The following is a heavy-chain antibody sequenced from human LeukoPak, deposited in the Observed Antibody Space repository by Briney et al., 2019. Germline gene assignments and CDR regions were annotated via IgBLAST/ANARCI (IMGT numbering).Heavy chain of an antibody. J-gene: IGHJ5*02. D-gene: IGHD2-8*01. Sequence: SETLSLTCAVYNGSLSGYYWSWIRQSPGNGLEWIGEVNPGGNTNYNPSLRSRVTISLDTSKNHFSLKLRSVTAADTAVYNCARAAWNGGGGFDPWGQGTLVTVSS. CDR2: VNPGGNT. CDR3: ARAAWNGGGGFDP. V-gene: IGHV4-34*01. CDR1: NGSLSGYY.